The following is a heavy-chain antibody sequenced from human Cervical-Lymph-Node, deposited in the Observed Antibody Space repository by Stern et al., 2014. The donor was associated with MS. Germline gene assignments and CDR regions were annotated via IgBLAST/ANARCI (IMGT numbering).Heavy chain of an antibody. CDR2: IIPIFGTA. CDR1: GGTLSSYA. D-gene: IGHD1-1*01. Sequence: QVQLVQSGAELKKPGSSVKVSCRASGGTLSSYAINWVRQAPGQGLEWMGGIIPIFGTAHYAQKFQGRVTIIADESTNTVYMELSSLRSDDTAVYYCAREMNDDDAGFGMDVWGQGTTVTVSS. J-gene: IGHJ6*02. CDR3: AREMNDDDAGFGMDV. V-gene: IGHV1-69*01.